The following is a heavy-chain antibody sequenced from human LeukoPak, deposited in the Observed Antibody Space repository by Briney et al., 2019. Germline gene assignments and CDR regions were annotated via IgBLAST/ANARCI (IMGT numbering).Heavy chain of an antibody. D-gene: IGHD2-8*01. CDR3: ARGYCTNGVCYTYFDY. CDR1: GYTVTSYG. Sequence: GASVKDSCKASGYTVTSYGIRWVRQAPGQGLEWMGWISAYNGNTNYAQKLQGRVTMTKDTSTSTAYMELRSLRSDDTDVYYCARGYCTNGVCYTYFDYWGQGTLVTVSS. CDR2: ISAYNGNT. V-gene: IGHV1-18*01. J-gene: IGHJ4*02.